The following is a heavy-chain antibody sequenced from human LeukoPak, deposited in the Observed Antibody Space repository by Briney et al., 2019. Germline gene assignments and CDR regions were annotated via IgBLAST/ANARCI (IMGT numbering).Heavy chain of an antibody. J-gene: IGHJ6*02. CDR1: GGTFSSYT. Sequence: GATVKVPCKASGGTFSSYTISWVRQAPGQGLEWMGRIIPILGIANYAQKFQGRVTITADKSTSTAYMELSSLRSEDTAVYYCAREGSSSLVWDFYYGMDVWGQGTTVTVS. V-gene: IGHV1-69*04. CDR3: AREGSSSLVWDFYYGMDV. D-gene: IGHD6-6*01. CDR2: IIPILGIA.